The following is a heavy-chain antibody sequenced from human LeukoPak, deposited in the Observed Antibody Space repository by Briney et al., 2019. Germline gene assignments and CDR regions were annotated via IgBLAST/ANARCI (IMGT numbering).Heavy chain of an antibody. Sequence: PGGSLRLSCAASGFTFSSYAMNWVRQAPGKGLEWVSAISGSGGSTYYADSVKGRFTISRDNSKNTLYLQMNSLRAEDTAVYYCAKDLKGYSGSRNWFDPWGQGTLVTVSS. V-gene: IGHV3-23*01. CDR1: GFTFSSYA. D-gene: IGHD1-26*01. CDR2: ISGSGGST. CDR3: AKDLKGYSGSRNWFDP. J-gene: IGHJ5*02.